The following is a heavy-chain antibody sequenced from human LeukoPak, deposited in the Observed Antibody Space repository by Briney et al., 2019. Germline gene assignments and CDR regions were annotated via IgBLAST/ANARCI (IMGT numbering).Heavy chain of an antibody. J-gene: IGHJ2*01. CDR3: AREVWGSYNWYFDL. CDR2: ISGSGGST. CDR1: GFTFSSYA. D-gene: IGHD3-16*01. Sequence: GGSLRLSCAASGFTFSSYAMSWVRQAPGEGLEWVSAISGSGGSTYYADSVKGRFTISRDNAKSSLYLQVNSLRVDDTAVYYCAREVWGSYNWYFDLWGRGTVVTVSS. V-gene: IGHV3-23*01.